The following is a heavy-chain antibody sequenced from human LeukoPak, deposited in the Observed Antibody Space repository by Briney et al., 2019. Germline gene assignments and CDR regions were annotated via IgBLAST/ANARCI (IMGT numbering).Heavy chain of an antibody. CDR2: IKPDGSET. CDR1: GFPFKGYW. Sequence: GRSLRLSCVASGFPFKGYWMTWVRQAPGKGLDWVANIKPDGSETNYLDSVKGRFTISRDNARDSLFLKMNNLGVDDTAVYYCARDGGELWPLDEWGQGILVTVSS. D-gene: IGHD3-10*01. V-gene: IGHV3-7*01. CDR3: ARDGGELWPLDE. J-gene: IGHJ4*02.